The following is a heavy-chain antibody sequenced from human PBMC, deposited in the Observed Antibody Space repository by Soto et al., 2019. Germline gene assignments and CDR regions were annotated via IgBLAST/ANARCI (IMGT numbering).Heavy chain of an antibody. CDR3: AKDRDGDLYWYFDL. V-gene: IGHV3-30*18. CDR2: ISYDGGNK. Sequence: PGGSLRLSCAASGFTFSSYGMHWVRQAPGKGLEWVAVISYDGGNKYYADSVKGRFTISRDNSKNTLYLQMNSLRAEDTAVYYCAKDRDGDLYWYFDLWGRGTLVTVSS. CDR1: GFTFSSYG. D-gene: IGHD4-17*01. J-gene: IGHJ2*01.